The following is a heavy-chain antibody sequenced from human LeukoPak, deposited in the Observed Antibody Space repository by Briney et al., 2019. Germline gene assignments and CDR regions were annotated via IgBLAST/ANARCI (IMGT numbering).Heavy chain of an antibody. CDR3: ARDHSSGWYGWDYFDY. CDR1: GFTFSSYA. Sequence: GGSLRLFCAASGFTFSSYAMHWVRQAPGKGLEYVSAISSNGGSTYYANSVKGRFTMSRDNSKNTLYLQMGSVRAEDMAVYYCARDHSSGWYGWDYFDYWGQGTLVTVSS. V-gene: IGHV3-64*01. D-gene: IGHD6-19*01. CDR2: ISSNGGST. J-gene: IGHJ4*02.